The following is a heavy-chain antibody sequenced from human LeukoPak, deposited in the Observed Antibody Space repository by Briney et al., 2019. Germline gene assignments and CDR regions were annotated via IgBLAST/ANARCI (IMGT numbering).Heavy chain of an antibody. CDR2: INHSGST. CDR1: GGSFSGYY. CDR3: ARQQKINWGNYWYFDL. J-gene: IGHJ2*01. Sequence: SETLSLTCAVYGGSFSGYYWSWIRQPPGKGLEWIGEINHSGSTNYNPSLKSRVTISVDTSKNQFSLKLSSVTAADTAVYYCARQQKINWGNYWYFDLWGRGTLVTVSS. D-gene: IGHD3-16*01. V-gene: IGHV4-34*01.